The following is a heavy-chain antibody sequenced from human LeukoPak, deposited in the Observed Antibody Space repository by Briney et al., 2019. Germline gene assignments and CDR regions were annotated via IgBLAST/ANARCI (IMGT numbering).Heavy chain of an antibody. CDR3: ARNQDNDAFDI. Sequence: SETLSLTCTVSGGSISSYYWSWIRQPPGKGLEWIGYIYYSGSTNYNPSLKSRVTISVDTSKNQFSLKLSSVTAADTAVYYCARNQDNDAFDIWGQGTMVTVSS. V-gene: IGHV4-59*01. J-gene: IGHJ3*02. CDR2: IYYSGST. CDR1: GGSISSYY. D-gene: IGHD2-15*01.